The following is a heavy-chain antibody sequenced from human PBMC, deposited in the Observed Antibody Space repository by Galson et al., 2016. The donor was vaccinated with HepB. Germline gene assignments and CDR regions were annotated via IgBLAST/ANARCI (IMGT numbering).Heavy chain of an antibody. D-gene: IGHD5-24*01. CDR3: ARHSLEYRDGWNYEYDSPRWGWFDP. CDR2: IYYSGSP. Sequence: ETLSLTCTVSGDSIHSNDYYWGWIRQPPGKGLEWIGSIYYSGSPYSNPSLKSRSPKSLTTSKNQFSLKLSSVTASDTTIYYCARHSLEYRDGWNYEYDSPRWGWFDPWGQGILVTVSS. V-gene: IGHV4-39*01. J-gene: IGHJ5*02. CDR1: GDSIHSNDYY.